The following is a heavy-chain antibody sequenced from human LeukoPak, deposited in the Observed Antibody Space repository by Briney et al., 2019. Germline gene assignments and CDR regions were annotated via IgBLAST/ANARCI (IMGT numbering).Heavy chain of an antibody. CDR2: INSDGSWT. CDR3: VSFYETY. D-gene: IGHD2/OR15-2a*01. V-gene: IGHV3-74*01. Sequence: GGSLRLSCAASGFTFDDYAMHWVRQVPGKGLVWVSHINSDGSWTSYADSVKGRFTISKDNAKNTVYLQMNSLRAEDTAVYYCVSFYETYWGRGTLVTVSS. J-gene: IGHJ4*02. CDR1: GFTFDDYA.